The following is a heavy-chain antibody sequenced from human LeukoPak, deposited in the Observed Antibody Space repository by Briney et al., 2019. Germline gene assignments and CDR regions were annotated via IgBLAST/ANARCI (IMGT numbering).Heavy chain of an antibody. Sequence: GGSLRLSCAASGFTFSSYAMSWVRQAARKGLEWVSAISGSGDNTDYTDSVKGRFTISRDNSKNTLYLQMNSLRAEDTAVYYCAKKSCSSTSCYEDVWGKGTTVTVSS. CDR1: GFTFSSYA. D-gene: IGHD2-2*01. V-gene: IGHV3-23*01. J-gene: IGHJ6*04. CDR2: ISGSGDNT. CDR3: AKKSCSSTSCYEDV.